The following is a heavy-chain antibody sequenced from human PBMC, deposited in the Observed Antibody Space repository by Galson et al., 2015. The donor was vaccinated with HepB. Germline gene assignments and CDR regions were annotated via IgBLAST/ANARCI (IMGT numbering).Heavy chain of an antibody. V-gene: IGHV1-2*02. Sequence: SVKVSCKASGSTFTGYYMHWVRQAPGQGLEWMGWINPNSGGTNYAQKFQGRVTMTRDTSISTAYMELSRLRSDDTAVYYCARDYGYYSQSHSVRGVYNWFDPWGQGTLVTVSS. CDR2: INPNSGGT. D-gene: IGHD3-10*01. CDR1: GSTFTGYY. J-gene: IGHJ5*02. CDR3: ARDYGYYSQSHSVRGVYNWFDP.